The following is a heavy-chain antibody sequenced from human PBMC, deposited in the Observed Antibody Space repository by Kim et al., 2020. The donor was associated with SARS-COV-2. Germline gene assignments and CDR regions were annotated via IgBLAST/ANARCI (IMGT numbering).Heavy chain of an antibody. V-gene: IGHV3-21*01. J-gene: IGHJ3*02. D-gene: IGHD4-17*01. CDR3: ARSRFYGDYVLKAFDI. Sequence: VKGRFTISRDNAKNSLYLQMNSLRAEDTAVYYCARSRFYGDYVLKAFDIWGQGTMVTVSS.